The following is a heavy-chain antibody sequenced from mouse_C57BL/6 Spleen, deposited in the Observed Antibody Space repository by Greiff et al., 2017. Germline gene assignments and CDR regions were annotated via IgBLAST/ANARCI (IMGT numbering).Heavy chain of an antibody. CDR3: ARQDYDYDLWFAY. J-gene: IGHJ3*01. Sequence: EVQLVESGGDLVKPGGSLKLSCVASGFTFSSYGMSWVRQTPDKRLEWVATISSGGSYTYYPDSVKGRFTISRDNAKNTLYLQMRSLKSEDTAMYYCARQDYDYDLWFAYWGQGTLVTVSA. CDR2: ISSGGSYT. D-gene: IGHD2-4*01. V-gene: IGHV5-6*01. CDR1: GFTFSSYG.